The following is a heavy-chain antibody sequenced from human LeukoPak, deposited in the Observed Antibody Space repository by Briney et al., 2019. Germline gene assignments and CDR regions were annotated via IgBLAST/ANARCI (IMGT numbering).Heavy chain of an antibody. CDR1: GASSSGYY. V-gene: IGHV4-34*01. J-gene: IGHJ5*02. D-gene: IGHD3-9*01. CDR2: IDHSGNT. CDR3: ARHRGLRYFDSPQVPPANWFDP. Sequence: SETLSLTSAGYGASSSGYYWSWMRQPPGKGREWFREIDHSGNTNYNPSLRSAITISVDTSKNQFSLQLSSVTAAETAVYYCARHRGLRYFDSPQVPPANWFDPWGQGTLVTVSS.